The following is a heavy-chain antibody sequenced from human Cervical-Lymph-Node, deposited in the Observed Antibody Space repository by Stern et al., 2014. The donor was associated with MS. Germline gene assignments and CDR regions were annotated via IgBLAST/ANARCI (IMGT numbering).Heavy chain of an antibody. V-gene: IGHV1-8*01. D-gene: IGHD2-2*02. Sequence: VHLVESGAEVKKPGASVKVSCKASGYTFTSYDINWVRQAPGQGLEWMGGVNPNNGNTRYAQKFQGRVTMTRNTSISTAYMELSSLISEDTAVYYCARSGYCSSPTCYKEYYYGMDVWGLGTTVTVAS. J-gene: IGHJ6*02. CDR2: VNPNNGNT. CDR3: ARSGYCSSPTCYKEYYYGMDV. CDR1: GYTFTSYD.